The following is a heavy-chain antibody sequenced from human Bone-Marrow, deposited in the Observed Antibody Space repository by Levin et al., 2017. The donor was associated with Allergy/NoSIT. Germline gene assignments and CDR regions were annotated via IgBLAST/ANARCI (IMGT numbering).Heavy chain of an antibody. D-gene: IGHD2-2*01. CDR2: LYWDDDK. J-gene: IGHJ4*02. CDR3: AHSGPNTDAGRIFDY. CDR1: GFSLSTNGLA. V-gene: IGHV2-5*02. Sequence: SGPTLVKPTQTLTLTCSFSGFSLSTNGLAVGWIRQPPGKAPEWLALLYWDDDKRYSPSLKNRPTITKGPAKNEVGLTMTNMAPVDTATYYCAHSGPNTDAGRIFDYWGQGILVTVSS.